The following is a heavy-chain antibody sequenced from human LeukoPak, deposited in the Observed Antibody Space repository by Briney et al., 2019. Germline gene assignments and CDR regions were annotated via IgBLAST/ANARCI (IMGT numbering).Heavy chain of an antibody. CDR1: GGTFSSYA. CDR3: ARASSGWSTFDY. CDR2: ISAYNDNT. Sequence: GASVKVSCKASGGTFSSYAISWVRQAPGQGLEWMGWISAYNDNTNYAQKLQGRVTMTTDTSTSTAYMELRSLRSDDTAVYYCARASSGWSTFDYWGQGTLVTVSS. J-gene: IGHJ4*02. D-gene: IGHD6-19*01. V-gene: IGHV1-18*01.